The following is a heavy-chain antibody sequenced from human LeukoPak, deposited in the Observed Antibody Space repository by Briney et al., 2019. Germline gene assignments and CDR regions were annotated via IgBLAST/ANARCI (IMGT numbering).Heavy chain of an antibody. Sequence: PSETLSLTCTVSGGSITSGGNFWTWIRQHPGEGLEWIGYISHSGSTYYNPSLKSRVTISVDTSKNHFSLQLNSVTAADPAMYYCARYYCGSSTCPGVDYWGRGTLVTVSS. CDR3: ARYYCGSSTCPGVDY. CDR1: GGSITSGGNF. CDR2: ISHSGST. D-gene: IGHD2-2*01. V-gene: IGHV4-31*03. J-gene: IGHJ4*02.